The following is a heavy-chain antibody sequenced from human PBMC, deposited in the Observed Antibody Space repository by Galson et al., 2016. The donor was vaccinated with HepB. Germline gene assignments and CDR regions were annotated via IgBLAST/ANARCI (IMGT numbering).Heavy chain of an antibody. CDR1: GVSISRYY. Sequence: EPLSLTCTVSGVSISRYYWDWIRQPPGKRLEWNGDIHSGGSTNYNPSPTSRVTILEGTSKNQFSLRLSSVTVAATAVYFCARAVLYCSGGSCSTPFDYWGQGTLVAVSS. D-gene: IGHD2-15*01. J-gene: IGHJ4*02. CDR3: ARAVLYCSGGSCSTPFDY. V-gene: IGHV4-59*01. CDR2: IHSGGST.